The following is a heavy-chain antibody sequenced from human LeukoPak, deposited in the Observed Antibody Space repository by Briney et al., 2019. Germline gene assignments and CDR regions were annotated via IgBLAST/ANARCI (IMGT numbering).Heavy chain of an antibody. CDR1: GFTFSSYG. D-gene: IGHD1-26*01. CDR2: IRYDGSNK. V-gene: IGHV3-30*02. CDR3: ARGEGLGTTNGGYYFAY. J-gene: IGHJ4*02. Sequence: PGGSLRLSCAASGFTFSSYGMHWVRQAPGKGLEWVAFIRYDGSNKYYADSVKGRFTISRDNSKNTLYLQMNSLRAEDTAVYYCARGEGLGTTNGGYYFAYWGQGSLAIVSS.